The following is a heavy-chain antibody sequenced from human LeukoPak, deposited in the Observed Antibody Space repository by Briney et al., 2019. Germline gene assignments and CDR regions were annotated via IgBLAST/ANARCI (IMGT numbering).Heavy chain of an antibody. CDR2: INHSGST. CDR3: ARASVLTTLYYYYYYGMDV. Sequence: PSETLSLTCAVYGGSFSGYYWSWIRQPPGKGLEWIGEINHSGSTNYNPSLKSRVTISVDTSKNQFSLKLSSVTAADTAVYYCARASVLTTLYYYYYYGMDVWGQGTTVTVSS. J-gene: IGHJ6*02. V-gene: IGHV4-34*01. CDR1: GGSFSGYY. D-gene: IGHD3-9*01.